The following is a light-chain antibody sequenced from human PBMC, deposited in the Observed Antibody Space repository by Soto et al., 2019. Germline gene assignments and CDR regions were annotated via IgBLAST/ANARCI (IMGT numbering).Light chain of an antibody. CDR1: QSVSSSY. Sequence: EMALTQSPGTLSLSPGERATLSCRASQSVSSSYLAGYQQKPGQAPRLLIYVASSRATGIPDRFSGSGSGTDFTLTISRLEPEDFAVYYCQHYASSPPYTFGQGTKLEIK. CDR3: QHYASSPPYT. V-gene: IGKV3-20*01. CDR2: VAS. J-gene: IGKJ2*01.